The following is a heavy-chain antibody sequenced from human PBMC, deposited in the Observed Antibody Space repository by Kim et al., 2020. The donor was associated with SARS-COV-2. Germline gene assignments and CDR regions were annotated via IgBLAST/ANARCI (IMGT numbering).Heavy chain of an antibody. CDR3: ARGANGDISFDY. Sequence: ASVKVSCKACGYMFTSYGFSWVRQAPGQGLEWLGWISARDGNTKYGQKVQGRVIMTTDTSTNTAYMELWSLRSDDTAMYYCARGANGDISFDYWGQRNLVTVSS. CDR1: GYMFTSYG. V-gene: IGHV1-18*04. CDR2: ISARDGNT. J-gene: IGHJ4*02. D-gene: IGHD7-27*01.